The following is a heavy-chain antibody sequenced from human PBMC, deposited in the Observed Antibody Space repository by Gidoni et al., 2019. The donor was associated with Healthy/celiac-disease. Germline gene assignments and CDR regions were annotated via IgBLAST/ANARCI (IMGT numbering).Heavy chain of an antibody. D-gene: IGHD3-22*01. V-gene: IGHV1-2*02. Sequence: QVQLVQSGAEVKKPGASVKVSCKAYGYTFTGSYMHWVRQAPGQGHEWMGWINPNMCGTYYAQKFQCRVTMTRDTSISTAYMELSRLRSDDTAVYYCARFYYYDSSGYYYGGYYFDYWCQGTLVTVSS. J-gene: IGHJ4*02. CDR2: INPNMCGT. CDR3: ARFYYYDSSGYYYGGYYFDY. CDR1: GYTFTGSY.